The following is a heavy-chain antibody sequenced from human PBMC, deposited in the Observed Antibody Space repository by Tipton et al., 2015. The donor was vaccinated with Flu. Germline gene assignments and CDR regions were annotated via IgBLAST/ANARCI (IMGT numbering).Heavy chain of an antibody. J-gene: IGHJ4*02. Sequence: TLSLTCAVYGGSFSDYYWSWIRQPPGKGLEWIGEINHSGGTDYNPSLKSRVTMSIDTSKGQFSLKLSSVTAADTAIYSCARSSRSCGGSTCYPLDYWGQGTLVTVSS. V-gene: IGHV4-34*01. CDR2: INHSGGT. D-gene: IGHD2-15*01. CDR3: ARSSRSCGGSTCYPLDY. CDR1: GGSFSDYY.